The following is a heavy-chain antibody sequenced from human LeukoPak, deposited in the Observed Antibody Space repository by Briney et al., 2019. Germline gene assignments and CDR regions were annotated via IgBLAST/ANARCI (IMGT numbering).Heavy chain of an antibody. Sequence: PSETLSLTCTVSGASISSYYWSWIRQPPGKGLEWIGYMYYSVSTKYNPSLKSRVTISVDTSKNQFSLKLSSVTAADTAVYFCARDSSGLNWFDPWGQGTLVTVSS. CDR2: MYYSVST. D-gene: IGHD6-19*01. J-gene: IGHJ5*02. CDR3: ARDSSGLNWFDP. V-gene: IGHV4-59*01. CDR1: GASISSYY.